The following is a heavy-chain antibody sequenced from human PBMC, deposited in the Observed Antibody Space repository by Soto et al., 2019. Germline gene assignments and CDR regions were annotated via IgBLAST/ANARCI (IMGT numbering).Heavy chain of an antibody. V-gene: IGHV3-7*01. CDR2: IKEDGSEK. J-gene: IGHJ4*02. CDR3: MTDFQAF. CDR1: GFTFSVHW. Sequence: GGSLRLSCAASGFTFSVHWMSWVRQAPGKGLEWVARIKEDGSEKQYVDSVKGRFTISRDNAENSLYLQMNYVRAEDTAVYYCMTDFQAFWGQGTLVAVSS.